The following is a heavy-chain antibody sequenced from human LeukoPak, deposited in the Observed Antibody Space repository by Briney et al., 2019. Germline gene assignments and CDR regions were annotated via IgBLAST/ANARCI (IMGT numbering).Heavy chain of an antibody. V-gene: IGHV3-20*04. J-gene: IGHJ4*02. CDR2: INWNGGST. D-gene: IGHD6-13*01. CDR3: ARDGTIAAAGKSGSWELRSGSLDY. Sequence: PGGSLRLSCAASGFTFDDYGMSWVRQAPGKGLEWVSGINWNGGSTGYADSVKGRFTISRDNAKNSLYLQMNSLRAEDTALYYCARDGTIAAAGKSGSWELRSGSLDYWGQGTLVTVSS. CDR1: GFTFDDYG.